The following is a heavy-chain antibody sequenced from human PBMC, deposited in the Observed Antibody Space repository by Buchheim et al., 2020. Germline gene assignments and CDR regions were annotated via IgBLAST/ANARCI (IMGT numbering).Heavy chain of an antibody. Sequence: QVQLQESGPGLVKPSETLSLTCTVSGGSISSYYWSWIRQPPGKGLEWIGYIYYSGSTNYNPSLKSRVTISVDTSKNQFSLKLSSVTAADTAVYYCGGGYSYGPYYFDYWGQGTL. J-gene: IGHJ4*02. D-gene: IGHD5-18*01. CDR2: IYYSGST. CDR1: GGSISSYY. CDR3: GGGYSYGPYYFDY. V-gene: IGHV4-59*01.